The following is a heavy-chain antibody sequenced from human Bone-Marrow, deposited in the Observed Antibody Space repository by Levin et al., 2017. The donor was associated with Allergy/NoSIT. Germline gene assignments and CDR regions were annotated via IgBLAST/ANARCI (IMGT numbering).Heavy chain of an antibody. D-gene: IGHD5-18*01. CDR2: ISYDGSNK. CDR1: GFTFSSYG. J-gene: IGHJ6*02. Sequence: GGSLRLSCAASGFTFSSYGMHWVRQAPGKGLEWVAVISYDGSNKYYADSVKGRFTISRDNSKNTLYLQMNSLRAEDTAVYYCAKDVVATITGYSYGYDLDYYYGMDVWGQGTTVTVSS. V-gene: IGHV3-30*18. CDR3: AKDVVATITGYSYGYDLDYYYGMDV.